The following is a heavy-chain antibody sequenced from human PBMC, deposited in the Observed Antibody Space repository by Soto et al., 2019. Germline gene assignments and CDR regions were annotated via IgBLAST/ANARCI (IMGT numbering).Heavy chain of an antibody. CDR1: GYTFTSYY. D-gene: IGHD4-17*01. J-gene: IGHJ4*02. CDR3: ARETTVDGHYFDY. V-gene: IGHV1-46*01. Sequence: QVQLVQSGAEVKKPGASVKVSCKASGYTFTSYYMHWVRQAPGQGLEWMGIINPSGGSTGYAQKFQGRVTMTRDTSKSTVYMELSSLRCEGTAVYYCARETTVDGHYFDYWGQGTLVTVSS. CDR2: INPSGGST.